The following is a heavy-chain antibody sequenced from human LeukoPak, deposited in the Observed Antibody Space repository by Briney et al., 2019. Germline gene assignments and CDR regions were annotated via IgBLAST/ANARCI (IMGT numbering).Heavy chain of an antibody. V-gene: IGHV3-53*01. CDR3: ARAPGPSSTSGATGD. D-gene: IGHD2-8*01. Sequence: GGSLRLSCAASGFTVSTNYMTWVRQAPGKGLEWVSVIYGGGSTFYADSVKGRFTISRDNSKNTLYLQMNSLRAEDTAVYYGARAPGPSSTSGATGDWCQGTLLTVSS. CDR2: IYGGGST. CDR1: GFTVSTNY. J-gene: IGHJ4*02.